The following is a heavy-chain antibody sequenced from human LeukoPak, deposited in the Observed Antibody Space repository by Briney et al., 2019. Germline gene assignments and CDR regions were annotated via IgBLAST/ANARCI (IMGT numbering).Heavy chain of an antibody. Sequence: PSETLSLTCTVSGGSISSSSYYWGWIRQPPGKGLEWIGSIYYSGSTYYNPSLKSRVTISVDTSKNQFSLKLSSVTAADTAVYYCAGGVITFGGVIALDPFDYWGQGTLVTVSS. V-gene: IGHV4-39*01. J-gene: IGHJ4*02. D-gene: IGHD3-16*02. CDR2: IYYSGST. CDR1: GGSISSSSYY. CDR3: AGGVITFGGVIALDPFDY.